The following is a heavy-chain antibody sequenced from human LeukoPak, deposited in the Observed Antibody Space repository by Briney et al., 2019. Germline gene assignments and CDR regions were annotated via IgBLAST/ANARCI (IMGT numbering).Heavy chain of an antibody. CDR1: GGSISSYY. V-gene: IGHV4-59*01. Sequence: SETLSLTCTVSGGSISSYYWGWIRQPAGKGLEWIGYIYYSGSTNYNPSLKSRVTISVDTSKNQFSLRLSSVTAADTAVYYCARVTGYIVEDYFDYWGQGTLVTVSS. CDR3: ARVTGYIVEDYFDY. CDR2: IYYSGST. D-gene: IGHD3-22*01. J-gene: IGHJ4*02.